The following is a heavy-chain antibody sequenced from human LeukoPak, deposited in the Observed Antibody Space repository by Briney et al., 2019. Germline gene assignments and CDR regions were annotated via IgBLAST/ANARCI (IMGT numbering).Heavy chain of an antibody. D-gene: IGHD6-13*01. CDR1: GGSFSGYY. CDR3: LYSSSWFGLFDY. CDR2: INHSGST. Sequence: PSETLSLTCAVYGGSFSGYYWSWIRQPPGKGLEWIGEINHSGSTNYNPSLKSRVTISVDTSKNQFSLKLSSVTAADTAVYYCLYSSSWFGLFDYWGQGTLVTVSS. V-gene: IGHV4-34*03. J-gene: IGHJ4*02.